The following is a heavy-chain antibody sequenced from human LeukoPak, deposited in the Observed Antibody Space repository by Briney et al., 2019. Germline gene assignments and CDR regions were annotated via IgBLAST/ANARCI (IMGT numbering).Heavy chain of an antibody. CDR3: ARNFDSSGYGYNWFDH. J-gene: IGHJ5*02. V-gene: IGHV3-21*01. CDR2: ITGSSSFI. CDR1: GFTFSTYS. Sequence: GGSLRLSCAPSGFTFSTYSMNWVRQAPGEGLEWGSSITGSSSFIYYADSVKGRFTISRDNAKNSLHLQMNSLRAEDAAVYYCARNFDSSGYGYNWFDHWGQGTLVTVSS. D-gene: IGHD3-22*01.